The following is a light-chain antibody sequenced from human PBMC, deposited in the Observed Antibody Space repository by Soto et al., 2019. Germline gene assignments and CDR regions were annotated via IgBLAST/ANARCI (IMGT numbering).Light chain of an antibody. CDR2: GAS. CDR3: QQTNNWPPWT. CDR1: QSVSSN. V-gene: IGKV3-15*01. Sequence: EIVMTQSPATLSVSPGERATLSCRASQSVSSNLAWYQQKPGQAPRLLIYGASTRATGIPARFSGSGSGTEFTLTISRLHSEDFAVYYCQQTNNWPPWTFGQGTKVEIK. J-gene: IGKJ1*01.